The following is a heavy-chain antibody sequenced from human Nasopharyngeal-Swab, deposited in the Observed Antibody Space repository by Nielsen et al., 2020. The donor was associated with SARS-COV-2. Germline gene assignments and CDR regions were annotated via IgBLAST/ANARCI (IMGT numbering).Heavy chain of an antibody. Sequence: SETLSLTCAVYGGSFSGYYWSWIRQPPGKGLEWIGEINHSGSTNYNPSLKSRVTISADTSKNQFSLKLSSVTAADTAVYICARGRSSGWYHYYFDYWGQGTLVTVSS. D-gene: IGHD6-19*01. CDR3: ARGRSSGWYHYYFDY. J-gene: IGHJ4*02. V-gene: IGHV4-34*01. CDR2: INHSGST. CDR1: GGSFSGYY.